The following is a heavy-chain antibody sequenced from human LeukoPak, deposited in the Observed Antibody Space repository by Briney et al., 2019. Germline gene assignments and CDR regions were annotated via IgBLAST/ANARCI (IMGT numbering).Heavy chain of an antibody. CDR1: GFTVSNNY. J-gene: IGHJ4*02. CDR3: ARSLGYCSSTSCPKFDY. D-gene: IGHD2-2*01. Sequence: GGSLRLSCAASGFTVSNNYMSWVRQAPGKGLESVSVIYASGSAYYADSVKGRFTISRDNSKNSLYLQMNSLRAEDTAVYYCARSLGYCSSTSCPKFDYWGQGTLVTVSS. CDR2: IYASGSA. V-gene: IGHV3-66*01.